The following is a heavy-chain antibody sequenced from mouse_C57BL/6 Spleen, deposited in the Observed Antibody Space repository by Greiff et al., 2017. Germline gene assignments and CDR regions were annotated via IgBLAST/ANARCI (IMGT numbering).Heavy chain of an antibody. J-gene: IGHJ3*01. CDR1: GYTFTDYY. D-gene: IGHD1-1*01. CDR3: AREGSSYVGFAY. CDR2: IYPGSGNT. Sequence: QVQLKESGAELVRPGASVKLSCKASGYTFTDYYINWVKQRPGQGLEWIARIYPGSGNTYYNEKFKGKATLTAEKSSSTAYMQLSSLTSEDSAVYFCAREGSSYVGFAYWGQGTLVTVSA. V-gene: IGHV1-76*01.